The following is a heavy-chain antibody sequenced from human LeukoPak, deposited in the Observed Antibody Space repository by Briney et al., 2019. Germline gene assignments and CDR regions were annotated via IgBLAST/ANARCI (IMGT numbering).Heavy chain of an antibody. Sequence: PSETLSLTCTVSGGSISSYYWSWIRQPAGKGLEWIGRIYNSGSTNYNPPLKSRVTMSVDTSKNQFSLKLSSVTAADTAVYYCARASGWYLGNWFDPWGQGTLVTVSS. CDR1: GGSISSYY. CDR3: ARASGWYLGNWFDP. J-gene: IGHJ5*02. V-gene: IGHV4-4*07. D-gene: IGHD6-19*01. CDR2: IYNSGST.